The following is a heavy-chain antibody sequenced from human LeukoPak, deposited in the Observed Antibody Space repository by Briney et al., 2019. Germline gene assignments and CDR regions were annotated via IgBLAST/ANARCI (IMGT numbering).Heavy chain of an antibody. CDR2: ISSSSSYI. CDR1: GFTFSSYS. D-gene: IGHD6-19*01. J-gene: IGHJ4*02. CDR3: AREGSYSSGWFFDY. Sequence: GGSLRLSCAASGFTFSSYSMNWVRQAPGKGLEWVSSISSSSSYIYYTDSVKGRFTISRDNAKNSLYLQMNSLRAEDTAVYYCAREGSYSSGWFFDYWGQGTLVTVSS. V-gene: IGHV3-21*01.